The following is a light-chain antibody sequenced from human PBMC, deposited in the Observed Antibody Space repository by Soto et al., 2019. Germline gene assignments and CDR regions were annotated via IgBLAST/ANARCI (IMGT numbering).Light chain of an antibody. Sequence: PQAPVSLPDTTRAAAPSACRASQCLLHSNGYSYLDWYLQKPGQSPQLLIYFGSNRASGVPGRLSSSGARIDFTLKISRVEAEDVGVYYCRQALQTHCTFGQGTKVDIK. CDR3: RQALQTHCT. CDR1: QCLLHSNGYSY. CDR2: FGS. J-gene: IGKJ1*01. V-gene: IGKV2-28*01.